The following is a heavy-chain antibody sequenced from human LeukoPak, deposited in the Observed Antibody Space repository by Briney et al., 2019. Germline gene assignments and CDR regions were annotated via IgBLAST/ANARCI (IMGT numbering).Heavy chain of an antibody. CDR2: MSAGGGST. CDR1: GFTFTTSA. CDR3: AKDGVDV. Sequence: PGGSLRLSCAASGFTFTTSAMSWVRRAPGKGLEWVSTMSAGGGSTYYADSVEGRFTISRDNSKNRLYLQMNSLRAEDTAVYYCAKDGVDVWGQGTTVIVSS. J-gene: IGHJ6*02. V-gene: IGHV3-23*01.